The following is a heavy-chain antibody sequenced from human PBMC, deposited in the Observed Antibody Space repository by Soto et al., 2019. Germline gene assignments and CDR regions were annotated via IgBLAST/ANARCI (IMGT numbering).Heavy chain of an antibody. Sequence: GGSLRLSCAASGFTFSSYAMSWVRQAPGKGLEWVSAISGSGGSTYYADSVKGRFTISRDNSKNTLYLQMNSLRAEDTAVYYCAKVSSFQFLTGYYKDVGHFDYWGQGTLVTVSS. CDR1: GFTFSSYA. CDR3: AKVSSFQFLTGYYKDVGHFDY. D-gene: IGHD3-9*01. J-gene: IGHJ4*02. CDR2: ISGSGGST. V-gene: IGHV3-23*01.